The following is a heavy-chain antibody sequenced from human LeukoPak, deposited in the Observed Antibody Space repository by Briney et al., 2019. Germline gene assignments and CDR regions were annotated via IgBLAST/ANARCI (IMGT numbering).Heavy chain of an antibody. J-gene: IGHJ4*02. CDR2: IIPILATT. CDR1: GGTFSHHV. CDR3: ARDSPRISDVWS. V-gene: IGHV1-69*13. D-gene: IGHD3-3*02. Sequence: SVKVSCKASGGTFSHHVLSWVRQAPGQGLEWMGGIIPILATTNYAQKFQGRVTITADESTNTAYMELSSLRSGDTAIYYCARDSPRISDVWSWGQGTLVTVSP.